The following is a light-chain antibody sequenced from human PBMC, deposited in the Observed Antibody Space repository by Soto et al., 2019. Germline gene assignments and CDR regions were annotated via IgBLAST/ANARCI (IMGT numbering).Light chain of an antibody. J-gene: IGLJ3*02. CDR3: SSFTSSNTWV. CDR1: NSDVGGYDY. CDR2: QVN. V-gene: IGLV2-14*01. Sequence: QSALTQPASVSGSPGQSITISCTGTNSDVGGYDYVSWYQHYPGKAPKLLIYQVNNRPSGVSSRFSGSKSGNTASLTFSGLQAEDEADYYCSSFTSSNTWVFGGGTKLTVL.